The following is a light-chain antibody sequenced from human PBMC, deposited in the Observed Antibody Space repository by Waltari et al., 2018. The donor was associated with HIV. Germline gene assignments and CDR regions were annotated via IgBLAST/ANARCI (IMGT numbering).Light chain of an antibody. CDR1: SGSVSTNYY. V-gene: IGLV8-61*01. CDR3: VLYLGSGISV. CDR2: STN. Sequence: QTVVTQEAPFSVSPGGTVTLTCGLSSGSVSTNYYHRWYQQTPGQAPRTLIYSTNTRSSGVPYRFSGSILGNKAALTITGAQADDESDYYCVLYLGSGISVFGGGTKLTVL. J-gene: IGLJ2*01.